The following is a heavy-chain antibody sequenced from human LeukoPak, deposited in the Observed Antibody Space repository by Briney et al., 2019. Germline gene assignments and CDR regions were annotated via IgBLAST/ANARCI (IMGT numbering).Heavy chain of an antibody. CDR3: ARGPNRMSDIVVVPAALYAFDI. V-gene: IGHV4-34*01. J-gene: IGHJ3*02. CDR2: INHSGST. D-gene: IGHD2-2*01. CDR1: GGSFSGYY. Sequence: PSETLSLTCAVYGGSFSGYYWSWIRQPPGKGLEWIGEINHSGSTNYNPSLKSRVTISADTSKNQFSLKLSSLTAADTAVYCCARGPNRMSDIVVVPAALYAFDIWGQGTMVTVSS.